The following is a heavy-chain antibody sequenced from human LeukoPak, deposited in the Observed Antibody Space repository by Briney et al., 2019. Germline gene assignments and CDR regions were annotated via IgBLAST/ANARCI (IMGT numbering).Heavy chain of an antibody. CDR3: ARYHGVYYYDSSGYFFDY. V-gene: IGHV4-59*08. J-gene: IGHJ4*02. CDR2: IYYSGST. D-gene: IGHD3-22*01. Sequence: SETLSLTCTVSGGSISSYYWSWIRQPPGKGLEWIGYIYYSGSTNYNPSLKSRVTISVDTSKNQFSLKLSSVTAADTAVYYCARYHGVYYYDSSGYFFDYWGQGTLVTVSS. CDR1: GGSISSYY.